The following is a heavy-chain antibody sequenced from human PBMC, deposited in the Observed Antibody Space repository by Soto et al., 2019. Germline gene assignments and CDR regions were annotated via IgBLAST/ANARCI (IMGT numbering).Heavy chain of an antibody. CDR3: TRAISGGPFDY. CDR1: GFIFSTYS. Sequence: EVQLVESGGGLVKPGGSLRLSCAASGFIFSTYSMNWVRQTPGKGLEWVSSISRSTDHMYYADSVRGRFTISRDNAKNSRFLQMNSLRAEDTAVYYCTRAISGGPFDYWGQGALVTVSS. V-gene: IGHV3-21*01. J-gene: IGHJ4*02. CDR2: ISRSTDHM. D-gene: IGHD2-15*01.